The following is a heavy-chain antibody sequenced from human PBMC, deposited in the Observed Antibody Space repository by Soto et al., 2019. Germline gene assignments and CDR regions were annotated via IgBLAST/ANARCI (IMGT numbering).Heavy chain of an antibody. J-gene: IGHJ6*02. D-gene: IGHD6-25*01. Sequence: GASVKVSCKASGYTFTGCYMRWVRQAPGQGLEWMGWINPNSGGTNYAQKFQGWVTMTRDTSISTAYMELSRLRSDDTAVYYCARAAATIPLPYYYYGMDVWGQGTTVTVSS. CDR2: INPNSGGT. V-gene: IGHV1-2*04. CDR3: ARAAATIPLPYYYYGMDV. CDR1: GYTFTGCY.